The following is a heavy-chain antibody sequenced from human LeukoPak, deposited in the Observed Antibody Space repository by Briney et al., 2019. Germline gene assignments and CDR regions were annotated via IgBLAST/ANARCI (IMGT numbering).Heavy chain of an antibody. CDR2: INPSGGST. CDR3: ARPSPMILGAFDI. J-gene: IGHJ3*02. Sequence: ASVKVSCKASGYTFTSYYMHWVRQAPGQGLEWMGIINPSGGSTSYAQKFQGRVTMTRDMSTSTVYMELRSLRSDDTAVYYCARPSPMILGAFDIWGQGTMVTVSS. D-gene: IGHD3-22*01. V-gene: IGHV1-46*01. CDR1: GYTFTSYY.